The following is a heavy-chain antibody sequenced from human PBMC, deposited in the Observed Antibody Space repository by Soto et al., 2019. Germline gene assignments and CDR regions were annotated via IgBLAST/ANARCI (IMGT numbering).Heavy chain of an antibody. Sequence: SETLYLTCAVSGVVTFSGSDCWSWIRQRPGKGLECLGYIFNSGSAYYNPSLRSRVTISIDTSKDEFSLTLSSVTAADTAVYFCARGYSGYDYNFDYLGQGISVPVSS. V-gene: IGHV4-31*11. CDR1: GVVTFSGSDC. CDR3: ARGYSGYDYNFDY. CDR2: IFNSGSA. J-gene: IGHJ4*02. D-gene: IGHD5-12*01.